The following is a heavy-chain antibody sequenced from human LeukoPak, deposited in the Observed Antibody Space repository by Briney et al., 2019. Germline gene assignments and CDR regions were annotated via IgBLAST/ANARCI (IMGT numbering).Heavy chain of an antibody. CDR3: AREGDSSSWYEKGAFDY. D-gene: IGHD6-13*01. Sequence: GGSLRLSCAASGFTFTSYPMHWVRQAPGKGLEYVSAISSNGGSTYYAHSVKGRFTISRDNSKNTLYLQMNSLRAEDTAVYYCAREGDSSSWYEKGAFDYWGQGTLVTVSS. J-gene: IGHJ4*02. CDR1: GFTFTSYP. V-gene: IGHV3-64*01. CDR2: ISSNGGST.